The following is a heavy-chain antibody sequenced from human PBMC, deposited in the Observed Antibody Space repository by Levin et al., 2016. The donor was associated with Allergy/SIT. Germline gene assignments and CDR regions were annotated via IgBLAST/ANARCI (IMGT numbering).Heavy chain of an antibody. CDR2: INSDGSST. V-gene: IGHV3-74*01. Sequence: GGSLRLSCAASGFNFTNYWMHWVRQAPGKGLVWVSRINSDGSSTSYADSVKGRFTISRDNAKNTLYLQMNSLRDEDTAVYYCARAIAVAGTGGYYWGQGTLVTVSS. CDR1: GFNFTNYW. D-gene: IGHD6-19*01. J-gene: IGHJ4*02. CDR3: ARAIAVAGTGGYY.